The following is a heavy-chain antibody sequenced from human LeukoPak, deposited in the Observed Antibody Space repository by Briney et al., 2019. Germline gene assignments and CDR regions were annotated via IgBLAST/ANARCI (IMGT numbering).Heavy chain of an antibody. CDR1: GYTFTGYY. J-gene: IGHJ4*02. CDR3: ARGRSSYYYDSSGYASFDY. Sequence: ASVKVSCKASGYTFTGYYMHWVRQAPGQGLEWMGWINPNSGGTNYAQKFQGRVTMTRDTSISTAYMELSRLRSDDTAVYYCARGRSSYYYDSSGYASFDYWGQGTLVTVSS. CDR2: INPNSGGT. V-gene: IGHV1-2*02. D-gene: IGHD3-22*01.